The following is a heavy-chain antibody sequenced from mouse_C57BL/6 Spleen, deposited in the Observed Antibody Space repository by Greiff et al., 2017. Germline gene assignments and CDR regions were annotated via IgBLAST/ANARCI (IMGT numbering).Heavy chain of an antibody. CDR3: ASYGRGFAY. D-gene: IGHD1-1*01. J-gene: IGHJ3*01. Sequence: QVQLQQPGAELVKPGASVKLSCKASGYTFTSYWMQWVKQRPGQGLEWIGEIDPSDSYTNYNQKFKGKATLTVDTSSSTAYMQLSSLTSEDSAVYYCASYGRGFAYWGQGTLVTVSA. CDR2: IDPSDSYT. V-gene: IGHV1-50*01. CDR1: GYTFTSYW.